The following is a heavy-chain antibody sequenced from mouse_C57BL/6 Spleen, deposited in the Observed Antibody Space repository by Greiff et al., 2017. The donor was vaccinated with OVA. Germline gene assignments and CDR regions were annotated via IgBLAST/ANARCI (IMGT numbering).Heavy chain of an antibody. CDR1: GFTFSSYA. CDR2: ISDGGSYP. Sequence: DVQLVESGGGLVKPGGSLKLSCAASGFTFSSYAMSWVRQTPEKRLEWVATISDGGSYPYYPDNVQGRFTISRDNAKNNLYLQMSNLKSEDTDMYYCARGEGKGDYDYWGQGTTLTVSS. D-gene: IGHD1-3*01. V-gene: IGHV5-4*01. J-gene: IGHJ2*01. CDR3: ARGEGKGDYDY.